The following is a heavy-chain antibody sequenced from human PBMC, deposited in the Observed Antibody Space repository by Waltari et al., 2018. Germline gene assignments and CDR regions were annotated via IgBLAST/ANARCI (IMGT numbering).Heavy chain of an antibody. CDR3: VKGSGGSRPYYVDS. J-gene: IGHJ4*02. CDR2: ITDTGSDT. Sequence: EVQLEESGGGLVQPGGSLRLSCAASGFTFSRYAMAWVRQVPGKGLEWISAITDTGSDTYSAESVKGRCARSRDHSLYLQMKSLRVEDTAVYYCVKGSGGSRPYYVDSWGQGTLVTVSS. V-gene: IGHV3-23*04. CDR1: GFTFSRYA. D-gene: IGHD1-26*01.